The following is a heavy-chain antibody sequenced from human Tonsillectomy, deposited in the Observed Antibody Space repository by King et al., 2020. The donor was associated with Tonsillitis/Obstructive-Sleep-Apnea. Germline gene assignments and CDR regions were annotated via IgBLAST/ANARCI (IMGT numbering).Heavy chain of an antibody. Sequence: QLVQSGGGLVQPGGSLRLSCAASGFTFSSYAMHWVRQAPGKGLEYVSAISSNGGSTYYANSVKGRFTISRDNSKNTLYLQMGSLRAEDMVVYYCATRLGEPPDAFDIWGQGTRVTVSS. J-gene: IGHJ3*02. CDR1: GFTFSSYA. CDR2: ISSNGGST. D-gene: IGHD1-14*01. CDR3: ATRLGEPPDAFDI. V-gene: IGHV3-64*01.